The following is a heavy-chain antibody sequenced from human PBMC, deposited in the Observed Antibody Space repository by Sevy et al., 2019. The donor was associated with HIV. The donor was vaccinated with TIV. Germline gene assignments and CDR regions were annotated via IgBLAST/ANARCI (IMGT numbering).Heavy chain of an antibody. CDR3: ARGQITGTISDY. D-gene: IGHD1-20*01. J-gene: IGHJ4*02. Sequence: ASVKVSCKASGYTFTSYDINWVRQATGQGLEWMGWMNPNSGNTGYAQKFQGRVTMTRTRSISTAYMELSSLRSEDTAVYYCARGQITGTISDYWGQGTLVTVSS. CDR2: MNPNSGNT. V-gene: IGHV1-8*01. CDR1: GYTFTSYD.